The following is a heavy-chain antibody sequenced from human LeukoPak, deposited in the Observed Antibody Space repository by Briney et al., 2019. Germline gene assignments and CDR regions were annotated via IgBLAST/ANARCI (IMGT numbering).Heavy chain of an antibody. D-gene: IGHD4-23*01. V-gene: IGHV3-23*01. CDR3: AKDQGQAVVPRRFDY. Sequence: GGSLRLSCAVSGFAFSTYAMSWVCQAPRGGGEWVSTIYYSGGNTYSADSVKGRFTISRDNAKNTLYLQMNSLRVEDTAIYYCAKDQGQAVVPRRFDYWGQGTLVTVAS. CDR1: GFAFSTYA. J-gene: IGHJ4*02. CDR2: IYYSGGNT.